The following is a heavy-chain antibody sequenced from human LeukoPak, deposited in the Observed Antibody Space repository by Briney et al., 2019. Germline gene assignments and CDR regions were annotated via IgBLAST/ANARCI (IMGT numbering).Heavy chain of an antibody. D-gene: IGHD6-19*01. Sequence: SETLSLTCTVSGASISSYYWSWLRQPPGKGLEWIGYIYYSGTTKYNPSLKSRVTISIDTSKNQFSLKVNSVTAADTAVYYCARGQPQRYNSGWYVNWFDPWGQGTLVSASS. CDR1: GASISSYY. CDR3: ARGQPQRYNSGWYVNWFDP. V-gene: IGHV4-59*01. CDR2: IYYSGTT. J-gene: IGHJ5*02.